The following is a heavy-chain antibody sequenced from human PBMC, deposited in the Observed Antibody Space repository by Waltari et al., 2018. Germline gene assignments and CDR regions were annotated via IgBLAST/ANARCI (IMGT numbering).Heavy chain of an antibody. Sequence: EVQLLESGGGLVQPGGSLRLSCAASGFTFSRNWLHWARQGPGKGEVWVSRMDTDGSGTGYAASVKGRFSISRDNAKNTLYLQMNSLRAEDTAVYYCARAGEGAAAYTFDIWGQGTMVTVSS. CDR1: GFTFSRNW. CDR2: MDTDGSGT. D-gene: IGHD6-13*01. V-gene: IGHV3-74*01. CDR3: ARAGEGAAAYTFDI. J-gene: IGHJ3*02.